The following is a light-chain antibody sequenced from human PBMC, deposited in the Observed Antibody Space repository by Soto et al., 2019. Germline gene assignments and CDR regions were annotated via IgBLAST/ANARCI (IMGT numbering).Light chain of an antibody. V-gene: IGKV3-20*01. CDR2: GAS. CDR1: QSVSSSY. Sequence: EIVLTQSPVTLSLSPGERATLSCRASQSVSSSYLGWYQQKPGQAPRLLIYGASSRATGIPGRFSGSGSGTDFTLTISRLEPEDFAVYYCQQYGSSPWTFGQGTKV. CDR3: QQYGSSPWT. J-gene: IGKJ1*01.